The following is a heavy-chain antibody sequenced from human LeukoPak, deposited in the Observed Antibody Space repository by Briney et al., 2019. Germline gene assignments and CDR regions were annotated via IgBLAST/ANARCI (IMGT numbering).Heavy chain of an antibody. CDR1: GGSFSGYY. Sequence: PSETLSLTCAVYGGSFSGYYWSWIRQPPGKGLEWIGEINHSGSTNYNPSLKSRVTISVDTSKNQFSLKLSSVTAADTAVYYCARLRAYYDILTGYERYYYFDYWGQGTLVTVSS. V-gene: IGHV4-34*01. CDR3: ARLRAYYDILTGYERYYYFDY. CDR2: INHSGST. J-gene: IGHJ4*02. D-gene: IGHD3-9*01.